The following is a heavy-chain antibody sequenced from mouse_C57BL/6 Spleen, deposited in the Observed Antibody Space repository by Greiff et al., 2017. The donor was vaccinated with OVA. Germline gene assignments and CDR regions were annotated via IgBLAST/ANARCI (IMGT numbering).Heavy chain of an antibody. CDR2: LDPETGGT. Sequence: QVQLKESGAELVRPGASVTLSCKASGYTFTDYEMHWVKQTPVHGLEWIGALDPETGGTAYHQKFKGKAILTADNSSSPAYMELRSLTAEDAAVYYCTRRTPTGATDWGQGTTLTVAS. CDR1: GYTFTDYE. J-gene: IGHJ2*01. D-gene: IGHD4-1*01. V-gene: IGHV1-15*01. CDR3: TRRTPTGATD.